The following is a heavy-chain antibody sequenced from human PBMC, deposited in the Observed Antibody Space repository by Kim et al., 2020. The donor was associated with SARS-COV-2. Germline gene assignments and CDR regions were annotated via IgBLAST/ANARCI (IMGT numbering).Heavy chain of an antibody. Sequence: SLKRRVTISVDTAKNQFSLKLSAVTAADTAVYYCARRAYTAMVRVGWFDPWGQGTLVTVSS. D-gene: IGHD5-18*01. CDR3: ARRAYTAMVRVGWFDP. V-gene: IGHV4-31*02. J-gene: IGHJ5*02.